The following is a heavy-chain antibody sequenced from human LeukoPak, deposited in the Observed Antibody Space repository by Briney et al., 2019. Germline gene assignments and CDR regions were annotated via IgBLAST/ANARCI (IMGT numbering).Heavy chain of an antibody. D-gene: IGHD3-3*01. CDR3: ASQPAPDYDFWSGWGYYYMDV. J-gene: IGHJ6*03. V-gene: IGHV1-69*05. CDR2: IIPIFGTA. Sequence: SVKVSCKASGGTFSSYAISWVRQAPGQGLEWMGGIIPIFGTANYAQKFQGRVTITTDESTSTAYMELSSLRSEDTAVYYCASQPAPDYDFWSGWGYYYMDVWGKGTTVTVSS. CDR1: GGTFSSYA.